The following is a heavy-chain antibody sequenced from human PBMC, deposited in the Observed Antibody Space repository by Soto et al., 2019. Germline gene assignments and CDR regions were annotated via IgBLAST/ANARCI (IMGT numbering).Heavy chain of an antibody. Sequence: EVQLVESGGGLVKPGGSLRLSCAASGFTLRGYSMTWVRQASGKGLEWVSFISSNSNRIFYGDSVKGRFTMSRDDAKNALYLDMNSLRAEDTAVYHCARQRYYYDSSGYLHGMDVWGQGTTVTVSS. J-gene: IGHJ6*02. V-gene: IGHV3-21*01. CDR1: GFTLRGYS. CDR3: ARQRYYYDSSGYLHGMDV. CDR2: ISSNSNRI. D-gene: IGHD3-22*01.